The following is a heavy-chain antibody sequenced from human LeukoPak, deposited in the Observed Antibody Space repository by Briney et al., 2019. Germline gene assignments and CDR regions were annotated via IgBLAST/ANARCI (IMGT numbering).Heavy chain of an antibody. CDR2: ISSSSSYI. V-gene: IGHV3-21*01. J-gene: IGHJ5*02. CDR1: GGSFSGYY. CDR3: ARALRGSGWYVWFDP. D-gene: IGHD6-19*01. Sequence: PSETLSLTCAVYGGSFSGYYWSWIRQPPGKGLEWVSSISSSSSYIYYADSVKGRFTISRDNAKNSLYLQMNSLRAEDTAVYYCARALRGSGWYVWFDPWGQGTLVTVSS.